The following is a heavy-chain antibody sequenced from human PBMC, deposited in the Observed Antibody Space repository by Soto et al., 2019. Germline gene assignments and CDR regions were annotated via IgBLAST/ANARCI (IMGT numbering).Heavy chain of an antibody. J-gene: IGHJ5*02. CDR3: ARVPQPVVPAAIRWFDP. D-gene: IGHD2-2*01. Sequence: QVQLVQSGAEVKKPGASVKVSCKASGYTFTSYGISWVRQAPGQGLEWMGWISAYNGNTNYAQKLPGRVTMTTDTSTSTAYMELRSLRSDDTAVYYCARVPQPVVPAAIRWFDPWGQGTLVTVSS. V-gene: IGHV1-18*01. CDR1: GYTFTSYG. CDR2: ISAYNGNT.